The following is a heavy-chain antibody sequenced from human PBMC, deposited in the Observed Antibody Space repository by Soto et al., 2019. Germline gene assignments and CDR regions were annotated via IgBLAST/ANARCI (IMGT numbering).Heavy chain of an antibody. CDR3: ARGSRMVRGVSVFYHYGLDV. CDR2: ISTYNGNT. J-gene: IGHJ6*02. V-gene: IGHV1-18*01. Sequence: QVQLVQSGAEVKKPGASVKVSCKASGYTFNTSGISWVRQAPGQGLEGMGWISTYNGNTNYGQKLQGRVTMTTDTSASTAYMELRSLTSDVTAMYYCARGSRMVRGVSVFYHYGLDVWGQGTTVTVSS. D-gene: IGHD3-10*01. CDR1: GYTFNTSG.